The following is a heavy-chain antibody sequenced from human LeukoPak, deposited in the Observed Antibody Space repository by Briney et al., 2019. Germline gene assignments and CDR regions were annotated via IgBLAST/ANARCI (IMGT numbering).Heavy chain of an antibody. CDR3: AKDLYDSSGYYHNWFDP. CDR2: ISGSGGGT. V-gene: IGHV3-23*01. CDR1: GFTFSSYG. D-gene: IGHD3-22*01. J-gene: IGHJ5*02. Sequence: GGSLRLSCAASGFTFSSYGMSWVRQAPGKGLEWVSAISGSGGGTYYADSVKGRFTISRDNSKNTLYLQMNSLRAEDTAVYYCAKDLYDSSGYYHNWFDPWGQGTLVTVSS.